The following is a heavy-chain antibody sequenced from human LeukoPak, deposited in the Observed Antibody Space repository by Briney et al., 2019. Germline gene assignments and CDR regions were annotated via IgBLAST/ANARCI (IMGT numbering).Heavy chain of an antibody. J-gene: IGHJ4*02. V-gene: IGHV3-23*01. CDR3: AKRAPYYYGSGSYYPSPTDY. Sequence: GGSLRLSCAASGFTFSSYAMSWVRQAPGKGLECVSAISGSGGSTYYADSVKGRFTISRDNSKNTLYLQMNSLRAEDTAVYYCAKRAPYYYGSGSYYPSPTDYRGQGTLVTVSS. CDR2: ISGSGGST. CDR1: GFTFSSYA. D-gene: IGHD3-10*01.